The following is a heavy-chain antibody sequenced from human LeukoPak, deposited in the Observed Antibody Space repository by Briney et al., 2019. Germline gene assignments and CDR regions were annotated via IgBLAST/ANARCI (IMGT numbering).Heavy chain of an antibody. J-gene: IGHJ4*02. CDR2: ISWNSGSI. V-gene: IGHV3-9*01. Sequence: GGSLRLSCAASGFTFDDYAMHWVRQAPGKGLEWVSGISWNSGSIGYADSVKGRFTISRDNAKNSLYLQMNSLRAEDTVLYYCAVVPAVAPFDYWGQGTLVTVSS. CDR3: AVVPAVAPFDY. D-gene: IGHD2-2*01. CDR1: GFTFDDYA.